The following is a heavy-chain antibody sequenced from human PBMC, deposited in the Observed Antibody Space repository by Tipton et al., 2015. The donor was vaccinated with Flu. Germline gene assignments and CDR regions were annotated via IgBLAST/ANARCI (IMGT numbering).Heavy chain of an antibody. D-gene: IGHD3-16*01. J-gene: IGHJ3*02. CDR3: AREGEMISAADAFDI. V-gene: IGHV3-48*03. CDR1: GFTFSHYE. Sequence: SLRLSCEASGFTFSHYEMNWVRQAPGKGLESIAYIDKSGDTIYYADSVKGRFTISRDNAKNSLYLQMNRLRVEDTAIYYCAREGEMISAADAFDIWGQGTMVTVSS. CDR2: IDKSGDTI.